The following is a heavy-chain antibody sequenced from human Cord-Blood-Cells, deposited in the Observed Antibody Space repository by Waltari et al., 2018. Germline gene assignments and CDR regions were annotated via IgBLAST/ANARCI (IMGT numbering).Heavy chain of an antibody. Sequence: QVQLVQSGAEVKKPGASVKVSCKASGYTFTSYDINWVRQATGQGLEWMGWVKPNSGNKGNDKKFQGRVTITRNTSRSTAYMELSSLRSEDTAVDYCARGPPIRVGELSWDYWGQGTLVTVSS. V-gene: IGHV1-8*03. J-gene: IGHJ4*02. CDR3: ARGPPIRVGELSWDY. D-gene: IGHD3-16*02. CDR1: GYTFTSYD. CDR2: VKPNSGNK.